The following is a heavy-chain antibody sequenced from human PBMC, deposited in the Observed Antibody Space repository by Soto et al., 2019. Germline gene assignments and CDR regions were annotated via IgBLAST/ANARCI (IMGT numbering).Heavy chain of an antibody. D-gene: IGHD6-6*01. J-gene: IGHJ5*02. Sequence: QVQLVESGGGVVQPGRSLRLPCAASGFTFSSYAMHWVRQAPGKGLEWVAVISYDGSNKYYADSVKGRFTISRDNSKNTLYLQMNSLRAEDTAVYYCARVKEVYSSSDGGYWFDPWGQGTLVTVSS. CDR3: ARVKEVYSSSDGGYWFDP. V-gene: IGHV3-30-3*01. CDR2: ISYDGSNK. CDR1: GFTFSSYA.